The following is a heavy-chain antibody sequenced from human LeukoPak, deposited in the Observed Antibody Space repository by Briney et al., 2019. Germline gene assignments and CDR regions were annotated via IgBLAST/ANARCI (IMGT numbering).Heavy chain of an antibody. CDR3: ARGSRNYNNYEGADY. CDR1: GGAFSGYY. V-gene: IGHV4-34*01. D-gene: IGHD4-11*01. Sequence: SETLSLTCAVYGGAFSGYYWSWIRQPPGKGLEWIGEINHSGDTKYNPSLKSRVSMSLDVSKDQFSLKLTSLTAADTAVYYCARGSRNYNNYEGADYWGQGTLVTVSS. J-gene: IGHJ4*02. CDR2: INHSGDT.